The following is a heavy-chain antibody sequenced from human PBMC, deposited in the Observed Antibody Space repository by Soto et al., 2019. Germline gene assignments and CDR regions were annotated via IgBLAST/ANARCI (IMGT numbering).Heavy chain of an antibody. D-gene: IGHD1-7*01. Sequence: SETLSLTCTVSGGSISSYYWSWIRQPPGKGLEWIGYIYYSGSTNYNPSLKSRVTISVDTSKSQFSLKLSSVTAADTAVYYCARDRKLELAGGMDVWGQGTTVTVSS. J-gene: IGHJ6*02. CDR2: IYYSGST. CDR3: ARDRKLELAGGMDV. CDR1: GGSISSYY. V-gene: IGHV4-59*01.